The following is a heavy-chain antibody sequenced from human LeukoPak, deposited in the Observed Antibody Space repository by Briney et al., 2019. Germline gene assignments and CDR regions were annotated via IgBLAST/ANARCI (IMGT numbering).Heavy chain of an antibody. CDR3: ARDFWSGYPFDY. CDR2: INPSGSST. CDR1: GYSFTSYY. J-gene: IGHJ4*02. Sequence: GASVKVSCKASGYSFTSYYMHWVRQAPGQGLEWMGFINPSGSSTTYAQKFQGRLTMTRDMFTSTDYMKLTSLTSDDTAVYYCARDFWSGYPFDYWGQGTLVTVSS. D-gene: IGHD3-3*01. V-gene: IGHV1-46*01.